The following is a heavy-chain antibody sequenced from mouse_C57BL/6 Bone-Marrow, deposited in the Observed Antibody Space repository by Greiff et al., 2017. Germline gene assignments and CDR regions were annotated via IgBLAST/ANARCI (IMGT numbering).Heavy chain of an antibody. D-gene: IGHD1-1*01. CDR1: GYTFTDYA. CDR2: ISTYYGDA. Sequence: QVHVKQSGPELVRPGVSVKISCKGSGYTFTDYAMHWVKQSHAKSLEWIGVISTYYGDASYNQKFKDKATMTVDKSSSTAYMELARLTSEDSAVXYCARGDYYGSSLYWYFDVWGTGTTVTVSS. J-gene: IGHJ1*03. V-gene: IGHV1-67*01. CDR3: ARGDYYGSSLYWYFDV.